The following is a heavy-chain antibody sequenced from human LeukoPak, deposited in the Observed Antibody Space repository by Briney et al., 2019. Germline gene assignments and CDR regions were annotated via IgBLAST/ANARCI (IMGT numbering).Heavy chain of an antibody. CDR3: ARDLGYCTGGSCGLFDY. V-gene: IGHV4-38-2*02. CDR1: DFSISSAYY. J-gene: IGHJ4*02. CDR2: IYHSGNT. Sequence: SETLSLTCTVSDFSISSAYYWGRIRQPPGKAGEWIGSIYHSGNTSYNPALKSRVTIQVDQSKNQFSLKLSSVTAADTAVYYCARDLGYCTGGSCGLFDYWGQGTLVTVSS. D-gene: IGHD2-15*01.